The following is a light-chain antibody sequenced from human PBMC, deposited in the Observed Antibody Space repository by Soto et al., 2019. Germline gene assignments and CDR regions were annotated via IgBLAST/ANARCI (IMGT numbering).Light chain of an antibody. CDR3: MQPRQSWT. CDR1: QSLLHSNGYNY. J-gene: IGKJ1*01. CDR2: LGS. Sequence: DIVMTQSPLSLPVTPGEPASISCRSSQSLLHSNGYNYLDWYLQKPGQSPQLLIYLGSNRASGVPDRFSGSGSGTDFTLKISRVEAEDVGVYYCMQPRQSWTFVQGTKVEIK. V-gene: IGKV2-28*01.